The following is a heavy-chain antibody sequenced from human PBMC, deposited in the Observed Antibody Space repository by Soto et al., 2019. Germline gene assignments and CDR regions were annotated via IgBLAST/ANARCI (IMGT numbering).Heavy chain of an antibody. V-gene: IGHV3-72*01. J-gene: IGHJ4*02. Sequence: EVQLVESGGGLVQPGGSLRLSCAASGFTFSDHYMDWVRQAPAKGLEWVGRIRKRANGYTTEYAAYVKGRFSISRDDSKNSLYLQMTSLKTEDTAVYHCARAFYGSGSYSLDHWGQGALVTVSS. CDR3: ARAFYGSGSYSLDH. D-gene: IGHD3-10*01. CDR2: IRKRANGYTT. CDR1: GFTFSDHY.